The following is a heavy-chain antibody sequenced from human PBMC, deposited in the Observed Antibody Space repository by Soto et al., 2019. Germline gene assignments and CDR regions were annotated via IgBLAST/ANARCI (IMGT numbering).Heavy chain of an antibody. CDR2: ISGSGGST. D-gene: IGHD3-22*01. Sequence: GGSLRLSCAASGFTFSSYAMSWVRQAPGKGLEWVSAISGSGGSTYYADSVKGRFTISRDNSKNTLYLQMNSLRAEDTAVYYCAKDLSQNYYDSSGYYYWGQGTRGTVSS. CDR1: GFTFSSYA. J-gene: IGHJ4*02. V-gene: IGHV3-23*01. CDR3: AKDLSQNYYDSSGYYY.